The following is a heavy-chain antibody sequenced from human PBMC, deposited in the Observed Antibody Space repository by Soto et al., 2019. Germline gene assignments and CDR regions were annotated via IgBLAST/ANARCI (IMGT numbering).Heavy chain of an antibody. CDR3: ARGFEGYGGPIDY. D-gene: IGHD4-17*01. V-gene: IGHV3-33*01. J-gene: IGHJ4*02. Sequence: QVQLVESGGGVVQPGRSLRLSCAASGFTFSSYGMHWVRQAPGKGLEWVAVIWYDGSNKYYADSVKGRFTISRDNSKNTLYLQMNSMRAEDTAVYYCARGFEGYGGPIDYWGKGTLVTVSS. CDR1: GFTFSSYG. CDR2: IWYDGSNK.